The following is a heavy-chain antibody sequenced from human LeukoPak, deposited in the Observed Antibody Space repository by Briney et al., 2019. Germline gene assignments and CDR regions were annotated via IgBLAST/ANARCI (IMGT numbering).Heavy chain of an antibody. V-gene: IGHV1-2*02. D-gene: IGHD3-22*01. J-gene: IGHJ4*02. Sequence: ASVTVSCNACGYTFTGYHMHWVRQAPAQGLECMGRINPNSGGTNHAQKFQGRVTMTRDMSISTAYMELSRLRSDDTAVYYCARDDGGDSSGYNTIDYWGQGTLVTVSS. CDR1: GYTFTGYH. CDR3: ARDDGGDSSGYNTIDY. CDR2: INPNSGGT.